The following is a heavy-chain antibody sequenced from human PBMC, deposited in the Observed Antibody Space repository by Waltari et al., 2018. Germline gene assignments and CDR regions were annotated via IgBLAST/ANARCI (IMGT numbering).Heavy chain of an antibody. Sequence: EVQVLESGGGLVQPGGSLRLSCVASGFTLNNNALSWVRQVPGGGLEWGSDSGSECRTYYADSVKGRFTISRDNSKNTLYLQMNSLRDEDTAVYYCAKEVWQQMVKMVGWFDPWGQGTLVTVSS. V-gene: IGHV3-23*01. J-gene: IGHJ5*02. D-gene: IGHD2-8*01. CDR3: AKEVWQQMVKMVGWFDP. CDR2: SGSECRT. CDR1: GFTLNNNA.